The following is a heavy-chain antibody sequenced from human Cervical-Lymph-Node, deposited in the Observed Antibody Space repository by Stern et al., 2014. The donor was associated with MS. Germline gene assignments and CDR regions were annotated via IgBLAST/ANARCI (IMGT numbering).Heavy chain of an antibody. D-gene: IGHD3-22*01. CDR2: LNPNSDDP. J-gene: IGHJ4*02. CDR1: GYTFTAFF. V-gene: IGHV1-2*06. CDR3: AREATRIVVGIDY. Sequence: QVQLVQSGTKMQKPGASVRVSCKASGYTFTAFFIHWVRQVPGQGLEWMGRLNPNSDDPTYAQNLQDRVTLTRDTSIGTAYLELSRLTSADTAIYYCAREATRIVVGIDYWGQGTQVTVSS.